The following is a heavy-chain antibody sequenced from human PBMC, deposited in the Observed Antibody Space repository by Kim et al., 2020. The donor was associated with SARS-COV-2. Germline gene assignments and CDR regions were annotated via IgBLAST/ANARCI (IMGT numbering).Heavy chain of an antibody. D-gene: IGHD5-12*01. J-gene: IGHJ6*02. CDR3: ARGYGDYYYYGMDV. V-gene: IGHV1-69*01. Sequence: AKKFQGRVTITADESTSTAYMELSSLRSEDTAVYYCARGYGDYYYYGMDVWGQGTTVTVSS.